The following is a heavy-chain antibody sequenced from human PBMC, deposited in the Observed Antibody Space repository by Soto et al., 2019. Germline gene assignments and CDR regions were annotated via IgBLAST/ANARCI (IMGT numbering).Heavy chain of an antibody. D-gene: IGHD1-26*01. J-gene: IGHJ3*01. CDR1: GFTFSYYW. V-gene: IGHV3-74*01. Sequence: EVQLVESGGGLVRPGGSLRLSCAASGFTFSYYWMHWVRQAPGKGLVWVSRIHSDGSSTTYADFVKGRFIISRDNARNTVDLQMNSVRVEDTAGCFCARGGRGAFDLWGQGTVVTVSS. CDR2: IHSDGSST. CDR3: ARGGRGAFDL.